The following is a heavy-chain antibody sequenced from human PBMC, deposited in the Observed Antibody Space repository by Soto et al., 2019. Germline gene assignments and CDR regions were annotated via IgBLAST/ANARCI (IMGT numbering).Heavy chain of an antibody. CDR2: IWYDGSNK. J-gene: IGHJ4*02. D-gene: IGHD4-17*01. Sequence: PGGSLRLSCAASGFTFSSYGMHWVRQAPGKGLEWVAVIWYDGSNKYYADSVKGRFTISRDNSKNTLYLQMNSLRAEDTAVYYCARGALYTVTYFDYWGQGTLVTVS. CDR3: ARGALYTVTYFDY. CDR1: GFTFSSYG. V-gene: IGHV3-33*01.